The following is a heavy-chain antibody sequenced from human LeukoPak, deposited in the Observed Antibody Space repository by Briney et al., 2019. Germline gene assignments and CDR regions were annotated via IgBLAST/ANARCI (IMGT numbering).Heavy chain of an antibody. D-gene: IGHD5-18*01. Sequence: PGGSLRLSCAASGFTFSSYSLNWVRQAPGKGLEWVSYISSSSSTIYYADSVKGRFTISRDNAKNSLYLQMNSLRAEDTAVYYCASDTVDTALGIVYWGQGTLVTVSS. V-gene: IGHV3-48*01. CDR3: ASDTVDTALGIVY. CDR1: GFTFSSYS. J-gene: IGHJ4*02. CDR2: ISSSSSTI.